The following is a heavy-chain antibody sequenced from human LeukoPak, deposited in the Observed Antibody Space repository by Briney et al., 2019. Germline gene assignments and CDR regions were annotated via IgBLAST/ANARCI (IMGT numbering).Heavy chain of an antibody. D-gene: IGHD6-6*01. Sequence: GGSLRLSCAASAFIFSSYGMHWVRQAPCKGLEWVAVIRFDGSDEYYADSMKGRFTISRDNSKNTLYLQMNSLRAEDMAVYYCARDRVDHSSSSDWFDPWGQGTLVTVSS. V-gene: IGHV3-33*01. CDR2: IRFDGSDE. J-gene: IGHJ5*02. CDR3: ARDRVDHSSSSDWFDP. CDR1: AFIFSSYG.